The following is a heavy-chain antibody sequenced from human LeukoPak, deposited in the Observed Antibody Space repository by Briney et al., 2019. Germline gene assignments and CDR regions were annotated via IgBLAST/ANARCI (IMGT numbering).Heavy chain of an antibody. CDR2: IYYSGST. CDR1: GGYIRSYY. V-gene: IGHV4-59*01. D-gene: IGHD6-13*01. CDR3: ARVYYSSSYDYWYFDL. Sequence: PPETLSLTCTVSGGYIRSYYWSRIRQPPGKGLEWIGYIYYSGSTNYNPSLKSRVTISVDTSKKQLSLKLSSVTAADTAVYYCARVYYSSSYDYWYFDLWGRGTLVTVSS. J-gene: IGHJ2*01.